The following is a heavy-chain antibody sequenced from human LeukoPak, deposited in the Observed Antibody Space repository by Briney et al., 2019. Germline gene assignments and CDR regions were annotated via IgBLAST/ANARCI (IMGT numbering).Heavy chain of an antibody. Sequence: GASVKVSCKASGYTFTSYYMHWVRQAPGQGLEWMGIINPSGGSTSYAQKFQGRVTMTRDTSTSTVYMELSSLRSEDTAVYYCARVGRIVEVPAPPHYYGMDVWGQGTTVTVSS. J-gene: IGHJ6*02. CDR3: ARVGRIVEVPAPPHYYGMDV. CDR2: INPSGGST. V-gene: IGHV1-46*01. CDR1: GYTFTSYY. D-gene: IGHD2-2*01.